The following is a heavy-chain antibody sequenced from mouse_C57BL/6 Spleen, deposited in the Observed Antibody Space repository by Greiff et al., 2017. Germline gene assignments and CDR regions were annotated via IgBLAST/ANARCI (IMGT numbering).Heavy chain of an antibody. CDR1: GYSFTDYN. CDR3: ATIYYGNYGYAMDY. D-gene: IGHD2-1*01. CDR2: INPNYGTT. Sequence: VQLQQSGPELVKPGASVKISCKASGYSFTDYNMNWVKQSNGKSLEWIGVINPNYGTTSYNQKFKGKATLTVDQSSSTAYMQLNSLTSEDSAVXYCATIYYGNYGYAMDYWGQGTSVTVSS. J-gene: IGHJ4*01. V-gene: IGHV1-39*01.